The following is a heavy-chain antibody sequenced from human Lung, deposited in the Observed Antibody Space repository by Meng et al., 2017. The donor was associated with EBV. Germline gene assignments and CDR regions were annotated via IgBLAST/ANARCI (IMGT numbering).Heavy chain of an antibody. D-gene: IGHD6-13*01. V-gene: IGHV1-18*01. CDR2: ISAYNGNT. CDR3: SASSSSWYQNWFDP. Sequence: QVQLVQSGAEVKRPLDSVEVSSKACGYTCSSYSISWGRQAPGQGVEWMGWISAYNGNTNYAHKLQGSGTMTTDTSTSTAYMELRSRRSDDTAVDYCSASSSSWYQNWFDPWGQGTLVTVSS. CDR1: GYTCSSYS. J-gene: IGHJ5*02.